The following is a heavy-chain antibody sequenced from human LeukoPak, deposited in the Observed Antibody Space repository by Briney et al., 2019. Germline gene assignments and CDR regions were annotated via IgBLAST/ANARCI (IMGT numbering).Heavy chain of an antibody. CDR2: IVPMFNTT. D-gene: IGHD3-10*01. J-gene: IGHJ4*02. CDR1: GGTFSTYT. CDR3: ASPPSGDGGSFEY. Sequence: SVKVSCKASGGTFSTYTISWVRQAPGQGLEWMGGIVPMFNTTNYAQKFQGRVTITADESTSTAYMELSSLRSDDTAVYYCASPPSGDGGSFEYWGQGTLVTVSS. V-gene: IGHV1-69*13.